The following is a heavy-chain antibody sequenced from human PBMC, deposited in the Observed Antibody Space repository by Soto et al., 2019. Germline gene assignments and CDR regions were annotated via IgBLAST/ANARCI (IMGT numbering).Heavy chain of an antibody. V-gene: IGHV1-69*13. J-gene: IGHJ5*02. Sequence: ASVKVSCKASGGTFSSYAISWVRQAPGQGLEWMGGIIPIFGTANYAQKFQGRVTITADESTSTAYMELSSLRSEDTAVYYCARVTRGGGYSGYDFDNWFHPCGQGTLVTVSS. CDR2: IIPIFGTA. CDR3: ARVTRGGGYSGYDFDNWFHP. D-gene: IGHD5-12*01. CDR1: GGTFSSYA.